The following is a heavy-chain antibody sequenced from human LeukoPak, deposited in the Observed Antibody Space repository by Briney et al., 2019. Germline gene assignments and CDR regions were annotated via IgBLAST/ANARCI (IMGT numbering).Heavy chain of an antibody. CDR3: ARDSAISQRENWFDP. CDR2: IYYSGST. CDR1: GGSISSSSYY. V-gene: IGHV4-39*07. D-gene: IGHD3-9*01. Sequence: SETLSLTCTVSGGSISSSSYYWGWIRQPPGKGLEWIGSIYYSGSTYYNPSLKSRVTISVDTSKNQFSLKLSSVTAADTAVYYCARDSAISQRENWFDPWGQGTLVTVSS. J-gene: IGHJ5*02.